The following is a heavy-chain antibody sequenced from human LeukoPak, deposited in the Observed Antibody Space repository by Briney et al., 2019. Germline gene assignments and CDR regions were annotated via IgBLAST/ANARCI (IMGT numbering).Heavy chain of an antibody. CDR1: GFTFSSYG. Sequence: GGSLRLSCAASGFTFSSYGMHWVRQAPGKGLAWVAVISYDGSNKYYADSVKGRFTISRDNSKNTLYLQMNSLRAEDTAVYYCATSKVARGYSYGYDYYYYGMDVWGQGTTVTVSS. V-gene: IGHV3-30*03. CDR2: ISYDGSNK. D-gene: IGHD5-18*01. CDR3: ATSKVARGYSYGYDYYYYGMDV. J-gene: IGHJ6*02.